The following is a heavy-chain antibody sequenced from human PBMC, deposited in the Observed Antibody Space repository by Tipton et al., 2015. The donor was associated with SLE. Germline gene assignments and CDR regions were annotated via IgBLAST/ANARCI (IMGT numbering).Heavy chain of an antibody. CDR2: IYTSGST. CDR3: ARDRGGSSWGGDWFDP. D-gene: IGHD6-13*01. V-gene: IGHV4-4*07. J-gene: IGHJ5*02. Sequence: LRLSCTVSGGSISSYYWSWIRQPAGKGLEWIGRIYTSGSTHYNPPLKSRVTMSVDTSKNQFSLKLSSVTAADTAVYYCARDRGGSSWGGDWFDPWGQGTLVTVSS. CDR1: GGSISSYY.